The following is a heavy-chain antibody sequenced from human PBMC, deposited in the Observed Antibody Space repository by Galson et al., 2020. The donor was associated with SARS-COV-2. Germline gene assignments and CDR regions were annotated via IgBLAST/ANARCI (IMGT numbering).Heavy chain of an antibody. Sequence: GESLKISCKVSGYTLTELSMHWVRQAPGKGLEWMGGFDPEDGETIYAQKFQGRVTMTEDTSTDTAYMELSSLRSEDTAVYYCATEGTPITGTFNGWFDPWGQGTLVTVSS. J-gene: IGHJ5*02. CDR1: GYTLTELS. CDR3: ATEGTPITGTFNGWFDP. V-gene: IGHV1-24*01. D-gene: IGHD1-7*01. CDR2: FDPEDGET.